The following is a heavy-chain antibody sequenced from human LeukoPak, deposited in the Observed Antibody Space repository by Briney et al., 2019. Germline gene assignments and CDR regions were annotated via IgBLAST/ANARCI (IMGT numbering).Heavy chain of an antibody. J-gene: IGHJ4*02. CDR1: GYTFTSYG. CDR3: ARGGLLRLGELALWRGRLDY. Sequence: ASVKVSCKASGYTFTSYGISWVRQAPGQGLEWMGWISAYNGNTNYAQKLQGRVTMTTDTYTSTAYMELRSLRSVDAAVYYCARGGLLRLGELALWRGRLDYWGQGTLVTVSS. V-gene: IGHV1-18*01. CDR2: ISAYNGNT. D-gene: IGHD3-16*02.